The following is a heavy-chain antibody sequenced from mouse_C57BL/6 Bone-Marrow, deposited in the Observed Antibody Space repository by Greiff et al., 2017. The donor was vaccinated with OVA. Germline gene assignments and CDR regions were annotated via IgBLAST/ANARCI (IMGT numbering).Heavy chain of an antibody. D-gene: IGHD1-1*01. CDR3: ARSSIYYYGSRRLAY. CDR2: IYPRSGNT. J-gene: IGHJ3*01. CDR1: GYTFTSYG. V-gene: IGHV1-81*01. Sequence: QVQLQQSGAELARPGASVKLSCKASGYTFTSYGISWVKQRPGQGLEWIGEIYPRSGNTYYNEKFKGKATLTADKSSSTAYMELRSLTSEDSAVYFCARSSIYYYGSRRLAYWGQGTLVTVSA.